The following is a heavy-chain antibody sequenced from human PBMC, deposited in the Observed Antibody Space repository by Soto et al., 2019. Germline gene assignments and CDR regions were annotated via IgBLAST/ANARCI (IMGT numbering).Heavy chain of an antibody. CDR3: VRWIRAYGNAFDI. J-gene: IGHJ3*02. CDR1: GFTFSNYA. Sequence: EVQLLESGGGLVQPGGSLRLSSAASGFTFSNYAMTWVRQAPGKGLEWVSAISASGGGPYYADSVKGRFTISRDNSKNTLYLQMHILRAEETAVYYCVRWIRAYGNAFDIGGQGTMVTVSS. CDR2: ISASGGGP. D-gene: IGHD4-17*01. V-gene: IGHV3-23*01.